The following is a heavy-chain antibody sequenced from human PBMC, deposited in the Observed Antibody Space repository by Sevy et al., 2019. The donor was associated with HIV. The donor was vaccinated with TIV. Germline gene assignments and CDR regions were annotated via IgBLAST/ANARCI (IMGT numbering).Heavy chain of an antibody. Sequence: ASVKVSCKASGYTFIDYYIHWVRQAPGQGLEWMGWINPSSGGTNYAQKFQGRVTMTRDTSISTAFMEVSRLKSDDTAVYYCASDHNYYGSGSPYFYYYMDVWGKGTKVTVSS. D-gene: IGHD3-10*01. J-gene: IGHJ6*03. CDR2: INPSSGGT. CDR1: GYTFIDYY. CDR3: ASDHNYYGSGSPYFYYYMDV. V-gene: IGHV1-2*02.